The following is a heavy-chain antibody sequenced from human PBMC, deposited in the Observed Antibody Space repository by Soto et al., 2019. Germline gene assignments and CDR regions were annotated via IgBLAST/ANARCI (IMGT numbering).Heavy chain of an antibody. CDR2: IKSKGAGGTT. J-gene: IGHJ3*02. CDR1: GFHFSDAW. Sequence: EEQLVEAGGGLVKPGGSLRLSCVASGFHFSDAWMSWVRQAPGKGLQWVGRIKSKGAGGTTNYAAPVKDRFTISRDDSENTVYLQMNSLKTEDTAEYYCTRERGHTSGASEIWGQGTVVTVSS. V-gene: IGHV3-15*01. D-gene: IGHD3-10*01. CDR3: TRERGHTSGASEI.